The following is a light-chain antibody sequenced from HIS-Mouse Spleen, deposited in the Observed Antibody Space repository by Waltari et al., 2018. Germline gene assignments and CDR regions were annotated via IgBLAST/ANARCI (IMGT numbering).Light chain of an antibody. CDR2: DVS. Sequence: QSALTQPRSVSGSPGQSVTISCTGTSRDVGGYNYVPWYQQHPGKAPKPMIYDVSKRPSGVPDRFSGSKSGNTASLTISGLQAEDEADYYCCSYAGSYTWVFGGGTKLTVL. J-gene: IGLJ3*02. V-gene: IGLV2-11*01. CDR3: CSYAGSYTWV. CDR1: SRDVGGYNY.